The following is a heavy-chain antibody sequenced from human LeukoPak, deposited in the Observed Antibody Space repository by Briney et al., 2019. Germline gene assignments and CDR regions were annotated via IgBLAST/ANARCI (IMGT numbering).Heavy chain of an antibody. D-gene: IGHD6-25*01. V-gene: IGHV3-53*01. CDR3: ARAAFYYYYGMDV. J-gene: IGHJ6*02. CDR2: IYSGGST. Sequence: GGSLRLSCAVSGFTFSSYAMSWVRQAPGKGLEWVSVIYSGGSTYYADSVKGRFTISRDNSKNTLYLQMNSLRAEDTAVYYCARAAFYYYYGMDVWGQGTTVTVSS. CDR1: GFTFSSYA.